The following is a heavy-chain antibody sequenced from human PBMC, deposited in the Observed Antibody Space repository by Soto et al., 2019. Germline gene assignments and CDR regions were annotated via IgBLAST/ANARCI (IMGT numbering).Heavy chain of an antibody. CDR1: GGSFSGYY. CDR3: AREKGYCSSTSCHHIGYYYGMDV. V-gene: IGHV4-34*01. J-gene: IGHJ6*02. CDR2: INHSGST. Sequence: SETLSLTCAVYGGSFSGYYWSWIRQPPGKGLEWIGEINHSGSTNYNPSLKSRVTISVDTSKNQFSLKLSSVTAADTAVYYCAREKGYCSSTSCHHIGYYYGMDVWGQGTTVT. D-gene: IGHD2-2*01.